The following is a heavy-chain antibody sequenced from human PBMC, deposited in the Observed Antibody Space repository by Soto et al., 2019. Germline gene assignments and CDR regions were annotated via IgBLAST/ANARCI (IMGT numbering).Heavy chain of an antibody. CDR1: GFTFSSYS. Sequence: PGGSLRLSCAASGFTFSSYSMNWVRQAPGKGLEWVSSISSSSYIYYADSVKGRFTISRDNAKNSLYLQMNSLRAEDTAVYYCARDPPHLGYCSSTSCYGAPSFDYWGPGTLVTLSS. J-gene: IGHJ4*02. CDR2: ISSSSYI. D-gene: IGHD2-2*01. V-gene: IGHV3-21*01. CDR3: ARDPPHLGYCSSTSCYGAPSFDY.